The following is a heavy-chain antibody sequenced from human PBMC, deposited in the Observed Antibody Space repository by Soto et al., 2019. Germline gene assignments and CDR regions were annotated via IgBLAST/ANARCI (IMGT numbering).Heavy chain of an antibody. CDR2: IYWDDDK. D-gene: IGHD2-15*01. Sequence: QITLKESGPTLVKPTQTLTLTCTFSGFSLSTSGVGVGWIRQPPGKALEWLALIYWDDDKRYSPSLKSRLTIPKDTSKHQVVLTMTNMDPVDTATYYCAHRLGYCSGGSCWPKYNWFDPWGQGTLVTVSS. CDR3: AHRLGYCSGGSCWPKYNWFDP. J-gene: IGHJ5*02. V-gene: IGHV2-5*02. CDR1: GFSLSTSGVG.